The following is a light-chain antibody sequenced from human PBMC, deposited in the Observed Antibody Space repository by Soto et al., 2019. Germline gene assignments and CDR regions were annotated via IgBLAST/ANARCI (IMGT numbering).Light chain of an antibody. CDR3: QSYDSSLPVV. V-gene: IGLV1-40*01. CDR2: GNS. J-gene: IGLJ2*01. CDR1: SSNIGAGYD. Sequence: QSVLTQPPSVSGAPGQRVTISCTGRSSNIGAGYDVHWYQQLPGTAPKLLINGNSNRPSGVPDRFSGSKSGTSASLAITGLQAEDGGDYYCQSYDSSLPVVFGGGIKLTVL.